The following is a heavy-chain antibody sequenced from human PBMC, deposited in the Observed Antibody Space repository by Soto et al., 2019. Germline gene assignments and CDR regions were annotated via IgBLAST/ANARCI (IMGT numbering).Heavy chain of an antibody. CDR3: ASPQYNWNNPFVY. J-gene: IGHJ4*02. D-gene: IGHD1-20*01. CDR2: INHLGST. V-gene: IGHV4-34*01. Sequence: QVQLQQWGAGLLKPSETLSLTCAVYGGSLSGHYWSWLRQPPGKGLEWIGEINHLGSTDYNPSLRSRVTISVDTSKSQFSLRLTSVTAADKAVYYCASPQYNWNNPFVYWGQGTLVTVSS. CDR1: GGSLSGHY.